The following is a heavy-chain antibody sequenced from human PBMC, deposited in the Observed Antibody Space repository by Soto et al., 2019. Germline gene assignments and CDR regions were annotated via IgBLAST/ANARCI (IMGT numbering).Heavy chain of an antibody. CDR1: GGSFSGYY. Sequence: PSETLSLTCAVYGGSFSGYYWSWIRQPPGKGLEWIGEINHSGSTNYNPSLKSRVTISVDTSKNQFSLKLSSVTAADTAVYYCARRYYDSSGYPQNWFDTWGQGTLVT. CDR2: INHSGST. J-gene: IGHJ5*02. V-gene: IGHV4-34*01. D-gene: IGHD3-22*01. CDR3: ARRYYDSSGYPQNWFDT.